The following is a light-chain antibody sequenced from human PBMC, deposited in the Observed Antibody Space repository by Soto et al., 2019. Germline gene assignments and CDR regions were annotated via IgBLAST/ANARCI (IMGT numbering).Light chain of an antibody. CDR2: GAS. J-gene: IGKJ1*01. CDR3: QQYGSFPWT. Sequence: EVVLTQSPGTLSLSPGERATLSCRASQSVSSSYLAWYQQKPGQAPRLLINGASSRATGIPDRFSGSGSGTDFTLTISRLEPEDFAVYYCQQYGSFPWTFGQGTKVAFK. CDR1: QSVSSSY. V-gene: IGKV3-20*01.